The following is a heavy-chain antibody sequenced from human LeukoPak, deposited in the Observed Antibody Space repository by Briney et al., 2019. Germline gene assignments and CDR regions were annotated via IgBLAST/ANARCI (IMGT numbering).Heavy chain of an antibody. V-gene: IGHV1-18*01. D-gene: IGHD2-15*01. CDR2: ISAYNGNT. J-gene: IGHJ4*02. Sequence: ASVKVSCKASGYTFTSYGISWVRQAPGQGLEWMGWISAYNGNTNYAQKLQGRVTMTTGTSTSTAYMEQRSLRSDDTAVYYCARASLEGYCSGGSCSDSHFDYWGQGTLVTVSS. CDR1: GYTFTSYG. CDR3: ARASLEGYCSGGSCSDSHFDY.